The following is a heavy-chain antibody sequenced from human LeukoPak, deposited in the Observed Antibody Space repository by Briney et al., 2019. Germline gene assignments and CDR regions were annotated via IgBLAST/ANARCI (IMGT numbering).Heavy chain of an antibody. V-gene: IGHV1-8*03. CDR3: AIRGIEDRSLPLSY. D-gene: IGHD6-13*01. J-gene: IGHJ4*02. Sequence: ASVKVSCXASGYTFTSYDINWVRQATGQGLEWMGWMNPNSGNTGYAQKFQGRLTITRNTSISTAFMELSSLRSEDTAVYYCAIRGIEDRSLPLSYWGQGTLVTVSS. CDR2: MNPNSGNT. CDR1: GYTFTSYD.